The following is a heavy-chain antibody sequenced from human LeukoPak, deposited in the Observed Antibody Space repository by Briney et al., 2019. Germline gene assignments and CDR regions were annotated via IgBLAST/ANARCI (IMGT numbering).Heavy chain of an antibody. V-gene: IGHV1-2*02. Sequence: ASVKVSCKTSGFTFTGYYMHWVRQAPGQGLECMGWINLNSGVTNYAQNFQGRVTMTRDTSIRTAYMDLTRLRSYDTAVYYCARGPLAQFAYYYDMDVWGHGTTVTVSS. J-gene: IGHJ6*02. CDR2: INLNSGVT. D-gene: IGHD3-16*01. CDR1: GFTFTGYY. CDR3: ARGPLAQFAYYYDMDV.